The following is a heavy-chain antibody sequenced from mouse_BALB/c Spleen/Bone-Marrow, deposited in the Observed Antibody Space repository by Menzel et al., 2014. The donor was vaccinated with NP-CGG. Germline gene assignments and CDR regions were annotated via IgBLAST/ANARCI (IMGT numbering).Heavy chain of an antibody. J-gene: IGHJ1*01. CDR1: GYTFTRYW. V-gene: IGHV1S81*02. Sequence: VQLQQSGAELVKPGASVKLSCKTSGYTFTRYWMHWVKQRPGQGLEWIGEINPSNGRTNYNEKFKSKATLTVDKSSNTAYMQLSSLTSEDSAVYYCARWLLRYFDVWGAGTTVTVSS. CDR3: ARWLLRYFDV. CDR2: INPSNGRT. D-gene: IGHD2-3*01.